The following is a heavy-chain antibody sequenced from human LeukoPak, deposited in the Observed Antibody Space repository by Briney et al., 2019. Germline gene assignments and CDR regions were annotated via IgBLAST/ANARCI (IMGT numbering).Heavy chain of an antibody. CDR1: GFTFSNAW. D-gene: IGHD3-10*01. V-gene: IGHV3-15*01. J-gene: IGHJ6*03. CDR3: TTEVYVPPSYYYGSGSFYMDV. Sequence: GGSLRLSCAASGFTFSNAWMSWVRQAPGKGLEWVGRIKSKSDGGTTDYAAPAKGRFTISRDDSKNTLYLQMNSLKTEDTAVYYCTTEVYVPPSYYYGSGSFYMDVWGKGTTVTVSS. CDR2: IKSKSDGGTT.